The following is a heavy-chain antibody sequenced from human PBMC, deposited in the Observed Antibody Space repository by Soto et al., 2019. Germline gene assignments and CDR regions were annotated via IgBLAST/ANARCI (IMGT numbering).Heavy chain of an antibody. D-gene: IGHD2-15*01. J-gene: IGHJ4*02. CDR3: ARAGYCSGGTCFHGNCDY. V-gene: IGHV1-46*03. CDR2: INPNGGST. Sequence: QVQLVQSGAEVKRPGASVKVSCKASGYTFTTYYMHWVRQAPGQGLEWLGIINPNGGSTTYAQKFQGRVTMTMDTSTSTVYLELISLRSEDTAVYYCARAGYCSGGTCFHGNCDYWGQGTLVTVSA. CDR1: GYTFTTYY.